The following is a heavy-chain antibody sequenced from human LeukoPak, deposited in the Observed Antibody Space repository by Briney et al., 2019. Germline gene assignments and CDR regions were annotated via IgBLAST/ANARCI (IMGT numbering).Heavy chain of an antibody. Sequence: ASVKVSCKASGYTFTGYYMHWVRQAPGQGLEWMGIINPSGGSTSYAQKFQGRVTMTRDMSTSTVYMELSSLRSEDTAVYYCARDRVGYSYGKAGAFDIWGQGTMVAVSS. D-gene: IGHD5-18*01. V-gene: IGHV1-46*01. CDR2: INPSGGST. CDR3: ARDRVGYSYGKAGAFDI. CDR1: GYTFTGYY. J-gene: IGHJ3*02.